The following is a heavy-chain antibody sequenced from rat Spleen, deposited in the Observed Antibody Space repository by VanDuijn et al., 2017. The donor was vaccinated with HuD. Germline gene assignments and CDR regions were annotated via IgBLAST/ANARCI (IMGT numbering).Heavy chain of an antibody. CDR2: ISYDGSRT. CDR3: VRPAGTVVPNWFVY. J-gene: IGHJ3*01. Sequence: EVQLVESDGDLVQPGRSLKLSCAASGFTLSDHFMAWVRQTPTKRLEWVATISYDGSRTYYRDSVRGRFTISRDNAENTLSLQMDSLRSEDTATYFWVRPAGTVVPNWFVYWCQGTLVTVSS. V-gene: IGHV5-29*01. CDR1: GFTLSDHF. D-gene: IGHD1-1*01.